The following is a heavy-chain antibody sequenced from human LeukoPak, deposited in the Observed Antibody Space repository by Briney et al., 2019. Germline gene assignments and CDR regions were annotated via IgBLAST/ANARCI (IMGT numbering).Heavy chain of an antibody. V-gene: IGHV3-21*01. CDR2: ISSSSSYI. Sequence: PGGSLRLSCAASGFTFSSYSMNWVRQAPGKGLEWVSSISSSSSYIYYADSVKGRFTISRDNAKNSLYLQMNSLRAEDTAVYYCASEYYYGSGRPTTNALTNDYWGQGTLVTVSS. CDR3: ASEYYYGSGRPTTNALTNDY. J-gene: IGHJ4*02. CDR1: GFTFSSYS. D-gene: IGHD3-10*01.